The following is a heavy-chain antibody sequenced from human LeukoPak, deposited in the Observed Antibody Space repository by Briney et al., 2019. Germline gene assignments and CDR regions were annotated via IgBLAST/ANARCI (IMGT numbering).Heavy chain of an antibody. D-gene: IGHD2-8*02. CDR1: GFIFSPYW. Sequence: PGGSLRLSCAASGFIFSPYWVTSVRQAPGMGLEWVANMKEDGGEKFYVDSVRGRFTISRDNAKNSVYLQMNSLRVEDTGVYYCARVRTEWYIDLWGRGTLVTVST. CDR2: MKEDGGEK. CDR3: ARVRTEWYIDL. J-gene: IGHJ2*01. V-gene: IGHV3-7*01.